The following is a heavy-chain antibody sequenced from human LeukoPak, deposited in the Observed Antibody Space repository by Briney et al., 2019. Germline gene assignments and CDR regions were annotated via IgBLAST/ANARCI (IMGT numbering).Heavy chain of an antibody. Sequence: GGSLRLSCTTSGFTFGDYAMSWVRQAPGKGLEWVGFIRSKHHGGTTEYAASVKGRFTISRDDSKSIGYLQMNSLKIEDTAVYYCARDRDYDFWTTNNRIAYWGQGTLVTVSS. V-gene: IGHV3-49*04. J-gene: IGHJ4*02. CDR2: IRSKHHGGTT. D-gene: IGHD3-3*01. CDR3: ARDRDYDFWTTNNRIAY. CDR1: GFTFGDYA.